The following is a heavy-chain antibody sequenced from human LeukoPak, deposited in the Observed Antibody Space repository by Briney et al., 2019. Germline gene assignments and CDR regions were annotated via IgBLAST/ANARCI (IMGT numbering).Heavy chain of an antibody. CDR1: GGSISSYY. V-gene: IGHV4-59*12. CDR3: ASLRGYSYGYDC. CDR2: IYYSGST. Sequence: PSETLSLTCTVSGGSISSYYWSWIRQPPGKGLEWIGYIYYSGSTNYNPSLKSRVTLSLDTSKNQFSLKLSSVTAADTAVYYCASLRGYSYGYDCWGQGTLVTVSS. J-gene: IGHJ4*02. D-gene: IGHD5-18*01.